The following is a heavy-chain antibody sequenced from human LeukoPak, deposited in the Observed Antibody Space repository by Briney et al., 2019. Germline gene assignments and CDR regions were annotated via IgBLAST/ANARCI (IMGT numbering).Heavy chain of an antibody. CDR1: GYTFSGYY. CDR2: INPNSGGT. CDR3: ARAVQLEDDAFDI. J-gene: IGHJ3*02. D-gene: IGHD1-1*01. Sequence: GASVKVSYKASGYTFSGYYMHWVRQAPGQGLEWMGWINPNSGGTNYAQKFQGRVTMTRDTSISTAYIELSRLRSDDTAVYYCARAVQLEDDAFDIWGQGTMVTVSS. V-gene: IGHV1-2*02.